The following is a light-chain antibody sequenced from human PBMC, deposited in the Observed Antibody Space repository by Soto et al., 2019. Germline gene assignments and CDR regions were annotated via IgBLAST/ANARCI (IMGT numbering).Light chain of an antibody. Sequence: QSALTQPASVSGSPGQSVTISCTGTSSDVGAYKYVSWYQQHPGKAPKLMIYEVSNRPSGVSNRFSGSKSGNTASLTISGLQADDEADYYCNSYAGSSNVFGTGTKVTVL. CDR2: EVS. J-gene: IGLJ1*01. V-gene: IGLV2-14*01. CDR3: NSYAGSSNV. CDR1: SSDVGAYKY.